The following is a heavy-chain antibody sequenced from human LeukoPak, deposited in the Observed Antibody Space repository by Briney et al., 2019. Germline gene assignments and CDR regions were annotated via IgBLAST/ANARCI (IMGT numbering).Heavy chain of an antibody. V-gene: IGHV1-18*01. J-gene: IGHJ5*02. CDR1: GYTFTGYG. CDR2: ISAYNGNT. D-gene: IGHD4-17*01. CDR3: ARSLGPSAVTTMGWFDP. Sequence: ASVKVSCKASGYTFTGYGISWVRQAPGQGLEWMGWISAYNGNTNYAQKLQGRVTMTTDTSTSTAYMELRSLRSDDTAVYYCARSLGPSAVTTMGWFDPWGQGTLVTVSS.